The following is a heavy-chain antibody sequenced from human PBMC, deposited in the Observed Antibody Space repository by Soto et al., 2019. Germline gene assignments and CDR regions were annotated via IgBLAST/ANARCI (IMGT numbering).Heavy chain of an antibody. J-gene: IGHJ4*02. Sequence: GGALRLSCAASGFPFSTYSMNWVRQAPGKGLEWVSSISSTSSYIYYADSVKGRFTISRDNAKTSLYLQMSSLRVEDTAVYYCARTYDILTGHFDYWRQGTLVPVSS. V-gene: IGHV3-21*01. CDR2: ISSTSSYI. D-gene: IGHD3-9*01. CDR3: ARTYDILTGHFDY. CDR1: GFPFSTYS.